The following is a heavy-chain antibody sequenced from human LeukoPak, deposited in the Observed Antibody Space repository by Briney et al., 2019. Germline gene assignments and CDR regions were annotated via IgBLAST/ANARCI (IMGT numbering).Heavy chain of an antibody. D-gene: IGHD3-16*01. CDR1: GYTFTGYY. CDR2: INPNSGGT. Sequence: GASVKVSCKASGYTFTGYYMRWVRQAPGQGFEWMGWINPNSGGTNYAQKFQGRVTMTRDTSISTAYMELSRLRSDDTAVYYCARDRYVARYFDYWGQGTLVTVSS. J-gene: IGHJ4*02. CDR3: ARDRYVARYFDY. V-gene: IGHV1-2*02.